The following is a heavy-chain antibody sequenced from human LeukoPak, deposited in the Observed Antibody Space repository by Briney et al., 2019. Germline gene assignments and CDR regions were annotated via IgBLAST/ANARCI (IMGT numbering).Heavy chain of an antibody. CDR1: GFTFRSYW. CDR2: ISGTSNYI. V-gene: IGHV3-21*01. J-gene: IGHJ4*02. Sequence: GGSLRLSCAASGFTFRSYWMHWVREAPGKGLVGVSSISGTSNYIYYGDSVKGRFTISRDDAKNSQHLQMNSLRAEDTAVYYCASSGPIAVAFFDYWGQGILVTVSS. CDR3: ASSGPIAVAFFDY. D-gene: IGHD6-19*01.